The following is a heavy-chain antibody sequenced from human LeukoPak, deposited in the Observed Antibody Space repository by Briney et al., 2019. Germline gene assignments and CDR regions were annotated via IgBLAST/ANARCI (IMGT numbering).Heavy chain of an antibody. J-gene: IGHJ2*01. V-gene: IGHV1-46*01. CDR2: ISPSGAST. Sequence: ASVKVSCKASGYTFTSYYMHGVRQAPGQGLEWMGIISPSGASTTYAQNFQGRVTMTRNTSISTAYMELSSLRSEDTAVYYCARYPHYGSGSYHLDLWGRGTLVTVSS. CDR3: ARYPHYGSGSYHLDL. CDR1: GYTFTSYY. D-gene: IGHD3-10*01.